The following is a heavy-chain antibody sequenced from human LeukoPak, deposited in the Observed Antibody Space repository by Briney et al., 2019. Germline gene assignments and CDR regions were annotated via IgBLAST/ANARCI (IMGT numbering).Heavy chain of an antibody. Sequence: GASVKVSCKTSGYTFTSYDINWVRQDTGQGLEWMGWVKPHSGDTAYAQNFEGRVTMSRDSATSTVYMELSGLRSEDSAVYYCTRGVGVAGDYWGQGTLVSVSS. V-gene: IGHV1-8*01. J-gene: IGHJ4*02. CDR2: VKPHSGDT. D-gene: IGHD3-3*01. CDR3: TRGVGVAGDY. CDR1: GYTFTSYD.